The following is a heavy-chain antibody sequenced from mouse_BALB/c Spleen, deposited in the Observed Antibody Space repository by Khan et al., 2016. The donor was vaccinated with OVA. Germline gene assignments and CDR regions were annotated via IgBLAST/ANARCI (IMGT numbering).Heavy chain of an antibody. V-gene: IGHV2-6-4*01. J-gene: IGHJ4*01. CDR3: ARAYYRYDGYYAMDY. CDR1: GFSLSRYN. Sequence: VQLVESGPGLMAPSQSLSITCTVSGFSLSRYNIHWVRQPPGKGLEWLGMIWGGGGTDYNSTLKSRLSISKDNSKSQVFLKMNSLQTDDSAMYYCARAYYRYDGYYAMDYWGQGTSVTVSS. D-gene: IGHD2-14*01. CDR2: IWGGGGT.